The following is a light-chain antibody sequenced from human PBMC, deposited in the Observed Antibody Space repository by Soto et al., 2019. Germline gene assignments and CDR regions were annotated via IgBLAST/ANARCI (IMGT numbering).Light chain of an antibody. Sequence: EIVLTQSPGTLSLSPGERATLTCRASQSFNSIYLAWYQQKPGQAPRLLIYDASTRATGIPARISGSGSGTEFTLTINSLQSEDFAVYYCQQYNHWRTFGQGTKV. V-gene: IGKV3-15*01. CDR2: DAS. CDR3: QQYNHWRT. J-gene: IGKJ1*01. CDR1: QSFNSIY.